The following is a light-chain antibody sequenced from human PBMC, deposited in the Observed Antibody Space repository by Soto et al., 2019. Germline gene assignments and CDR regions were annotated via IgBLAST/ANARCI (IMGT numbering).Light chain of an antibody. V-gene: IGKV1-39*01. CDR2: AAS. CDR3: QQSYSTST. J-gene: IGKJ1*01. Sequence: DIQMTQAPSTRAASLGDRVTITCRASQGISGWLAWYQQTPGKAPKLLIYAASSLQSRVPSRFSGSGAGTDFTLTISSLQPEDFATYYCQQSYSTSTLGQGTKVDIK. CDR1: QGISGW.